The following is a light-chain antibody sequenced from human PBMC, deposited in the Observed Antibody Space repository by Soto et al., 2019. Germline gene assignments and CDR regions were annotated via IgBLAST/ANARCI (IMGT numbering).Light chain of an antibody. V-gene: IGLV2-14*01. CDR3: NSYTSSTTLYV. Sequence: QSALTQPASVSGSPGQSITISCTGTSSDIGTYNYVSWYQQHPGKAPKLMLYEVSNRPSGVSNRFFGSKSGNTASLTISGLQAEDEVDYFCNSYTSSTTLYVFGTGTNVTVL. J-gene: IGLJ1*01. CDR2: EVS. CDR1: SSDIGTYNY.